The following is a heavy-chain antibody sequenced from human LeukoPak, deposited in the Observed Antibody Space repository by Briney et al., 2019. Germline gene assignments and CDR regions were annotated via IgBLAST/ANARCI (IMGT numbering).Heavy chain of an antibody. CDR2: IYYSGST. Sequence: TSETLPLTCTVSGGCISSYYWSWIRQPPGKGLEWIGYIYYSGSTNNNPSLKSRVTISVDTSKNQFSLKLSSVTAADTAVYYCARGYCSSTSCYNLDYWGQGTLVTVSS. D-gene: IGHD2-2*02. V-gene: IGHV4-59*01. CDR1: GGCISSYY. CDR3: ARGYCSSTSCYNLDY. J-gene: IGHJ4*02.